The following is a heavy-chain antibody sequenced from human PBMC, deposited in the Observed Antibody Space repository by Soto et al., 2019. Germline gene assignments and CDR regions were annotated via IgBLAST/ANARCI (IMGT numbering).Heavy chain of an antibody. V-gene: IGHV3-21*01. CDR2: ISGSGTYI. Sequence: GVSLRLSCAASGFSFSAFTINWVRQAPGKGLEWVSSISGSGTYIYYADSVKGRFTISRDNAKNSLYLQMNSLRAEDTAVYFCARDRRVDGYFFHDEDVRGQGTTVTVSS. CDR1: GFSFSAFT. D-gene: IGHD6-25*01. CDR3: ARDRRVDGYFFHDEDV. J-gene: IGHJ6*02.